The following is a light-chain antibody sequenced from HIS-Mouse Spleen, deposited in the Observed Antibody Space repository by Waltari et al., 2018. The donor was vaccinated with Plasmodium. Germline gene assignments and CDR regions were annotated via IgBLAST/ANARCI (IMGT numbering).Light chain of an antibody. J-gene: IGLJ2*01. CDR1: NIGSKS. CDR2: DDS. CDR3: QVWDSSSDHPV. Sequence: SYVLTHPHSVSVAPAETARITCGGNNIGSKSVHRYQQKPGQAPVIVVDDDSDRRSGLAVRFSGSNSGNRATLTISRVEAGDEADYFCQVWDSSSDHPVFGGGTKLTVL. V-gene: IGLV3-21*02.